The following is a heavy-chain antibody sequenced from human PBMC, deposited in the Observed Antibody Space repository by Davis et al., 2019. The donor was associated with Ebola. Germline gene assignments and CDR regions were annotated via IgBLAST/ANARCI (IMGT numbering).Heavy chain of an antibody. V-gene: IGHV3-48*04. CDR3: AREIAVVMFDY. CDR1: GFLFRTYN. CDR2: ITTASDII. J-gene: IGHJ4*02. Sequence: GESLKISCVGSGFLFRTYNMNWVRQAPGKGLEWIAYITTASDIIYYADSVKGRFTISRDNAKSSLYLQMNSLRAEDTAVYYCAREIAVVMFDYWGQGTLVTVSS. D-gene: IGHD3-22*01.